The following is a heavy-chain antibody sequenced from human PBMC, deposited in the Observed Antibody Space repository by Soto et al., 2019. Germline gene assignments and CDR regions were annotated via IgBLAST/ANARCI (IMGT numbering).Heavy chain of an antibody. D-gene: IGHD6-13*01. V-gene: IGHV3-21*06. J-gene: IGHJ4*02. Sequence: PGGSLRLSXAASGFTFTSYTMNWVRQAPGKGLEWVSSISSSSDYIYYADSMKGRVTISRDNAKNSLFLDMNSLTGEDTAVYYCARARVYATGPLDFWGQGTLVTGS. CDR3: ARARVYATGPLDF. CDR2: ISSSSDYI. CDR1: GFTFTSYT.